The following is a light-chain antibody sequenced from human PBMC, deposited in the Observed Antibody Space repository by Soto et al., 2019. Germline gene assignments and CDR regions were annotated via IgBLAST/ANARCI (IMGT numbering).Light chain of an antibody. Sequence: QSVLTQPPSASGTLGQRVTISCSGSSSNIGSNYVYWYQQLPGTAPKLLIYSNNQRPSGVPDRFSGSKSGTSASLAISGLRSEDEADYYCAAWDDSLSGLVFGGGTKLTVL. CDR2: SNN. CDR3: AAWDDSLSGLV. CDR1: SSNIGSNY. J-gene: IGLJ3*02. V-gene: IGLV1-47*02.